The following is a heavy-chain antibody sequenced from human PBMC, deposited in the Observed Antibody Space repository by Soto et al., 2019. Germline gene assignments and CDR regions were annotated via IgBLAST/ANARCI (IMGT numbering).Heavy chain of an antibody. J-gene: IGHJ4*02. CDR3: ARVGAYGDYVVY. CDR2: IYYSGST. CDR1: GGSISSGDYY. Sequence: SETLSLTCTVSGGSISSGDYYWSWIRQPPGKGLEWIGYIYYSGSTYYNPSLKSRVTISVDTSKNQFSLKLSSVTAADTAVYYCARVGAYGDYVVYWGQGTLVTVSS. D-gene: IGHD4-17*01. V-gene: IGHV4-30-4*01.